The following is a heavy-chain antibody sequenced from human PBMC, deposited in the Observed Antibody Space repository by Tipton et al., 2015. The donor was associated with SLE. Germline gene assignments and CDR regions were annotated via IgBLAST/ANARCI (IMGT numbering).Heavy chain of an antibody. CDR2: INPNSGGT. CDR3: AGGYSAVSPTIGFDY. CDR1: GYTFTGYY. J-gene: IGHJ4*02. Sequence: QSGAEVKKPGASVKVSCKASGYTFTGYYMHWVRQAPGQGLEWMGWINPNSGGTNYAQKFQGRVTMTRDTSISTAYMELSRRRSDDTAVYYCAGGYSAVSPTIGFDYWGQGTLVTVSS. V-gene: IGHV1-2*02. D-gene: IGHD2-2*02.